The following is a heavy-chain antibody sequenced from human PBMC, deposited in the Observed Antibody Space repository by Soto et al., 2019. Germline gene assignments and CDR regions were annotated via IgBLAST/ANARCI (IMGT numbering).Heavy chain of an antibody. CDR2: ISPMFGKA. Sequence: QVQLVQSGAEVKRPGSSVKVSCKASGGTFNNYAINWVRQAPGQGLEWMGDISPMFGKANYAQKFQGRVKIPADDSTATAYLELRSLRSEDTALYYCAREVEVHTPVFGFWGQGSLVTVSS. V-gene: IGHV1-69*01. D-gene: IGHD2-2*01. J-gene: IGHJ4*02. CDR3: AREVEVHTPVFGF. CDR1: GGTFNNYA.